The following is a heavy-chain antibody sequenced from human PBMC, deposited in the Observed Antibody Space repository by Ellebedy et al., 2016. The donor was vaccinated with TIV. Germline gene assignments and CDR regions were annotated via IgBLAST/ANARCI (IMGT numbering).Heavy chain of an antibody. Sequence: GGSLRLXXAASGFTFDSYAMNWVRQAPGKGLEWVSGITGGGSNTYYADSVRGRFTISRDNSRNSLFLQMNSLRVEDTAVYYCAKTRYGSGWYYFAYWGQGALVTVPS. CDR3: AKTRYGSGWYYFAY. J-gene: IGHJ4*02. V-gene: IGHV3-23*01. CDR2: ITGGGSNT. CDR1: GFTFDSYA. D-gene: IGHD6-19*01.